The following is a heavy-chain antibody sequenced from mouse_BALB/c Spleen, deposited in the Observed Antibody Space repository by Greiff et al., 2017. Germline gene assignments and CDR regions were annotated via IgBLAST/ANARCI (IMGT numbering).Heavy chain of an antibody. CDR2: IRNKANGYTT. Sequence: DVQLVESGGGLVQPGGSLRLSCATSGFTFTDYYMSWVRQPPGKALEWLGFIRNKANGYTTEYSASVKGRFTISRDNSQSILYLQMNTLRAEDSATYYCARGGSAWFAYWGQGTLVTVSA. V-gene: IGHV7-3*02. CDR1: GFTFTDYY. CDR3: ARGGSAWFAY. J-gene: IGHJ3*01.